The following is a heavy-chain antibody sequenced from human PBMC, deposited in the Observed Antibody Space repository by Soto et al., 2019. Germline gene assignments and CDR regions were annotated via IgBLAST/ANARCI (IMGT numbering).Heavy chain of an antibody. V-gene: IGHV2-70*04. CDR3: ARMGTSYYYYALDV. CDR1: GFSLTTSGMR. J-gene: IGHJ6*02. Sequence: SGPTLVNPTQTLTLTCTFSGFSLTTSGMRVSWIRQSPGKALEWLARIDWDDDKFYSTSLRTRLTVSKDTSKSQVVLTMTNMDPVDTGTYYCARMGTSYYYYALDVWGQGTTVTV. D-gene: IGHD1-1*01. CDR2: IDWDDDK.